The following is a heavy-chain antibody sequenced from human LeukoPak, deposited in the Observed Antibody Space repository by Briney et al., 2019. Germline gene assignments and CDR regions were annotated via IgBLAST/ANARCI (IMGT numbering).Heavy chain of an antibody. CDR1: GGSISCSSYY. D-gene: IGHD3-22*01. Sequence: SETLSLTCTVSGGSISCSSYYWGWIRQPPGKGLEWIGNIYYSGSTYYNPSLKSRVTISVDTSKNQFSLKLSSVTAADTAVYYCATRYYYDSSGYYYAWGQGTLVTVSS. V-gene: IGHV4-39*01. CDR3: ATRYYYDSSGYYYA. CDR2: IYYSGST. J-gene: IGHJ5*02.